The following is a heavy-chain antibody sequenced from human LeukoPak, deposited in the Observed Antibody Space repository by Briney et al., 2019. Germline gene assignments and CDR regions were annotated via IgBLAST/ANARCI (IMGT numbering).Heavy chain of an antibody. J-gene: IGHJ5*02. Sequence: SETLSLTCTVSGGSISSYYWSWIRQPPGKGLEWIGYIYYSGSTNYNPSLKSRVTISVDTPKNQFSLKLSSVTAADTAVYYCARQPSYYYDSSVNWFDPWGQGTLVTVSS. D-gene: IGHD3-22*01. CDR1: GGSISSYY. V-gene: IGHV4-59*01. CDR2: IYYSGST. CDR3: ARQPSYYYDSSVNWFDP.